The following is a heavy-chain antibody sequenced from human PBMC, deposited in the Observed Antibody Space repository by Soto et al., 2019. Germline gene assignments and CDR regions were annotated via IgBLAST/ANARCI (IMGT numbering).Heavy chain of an antibody. CDR3: ASSLLTPFDY. CDR2: INSSGSNT. J-gene: IGHJ4*02. V-gene: IGHV3-74*01. CDR1: GFTFSGYY. Sequence: SLRLSCAASGFTFSGYYMSWIRQAPGKGLVWVSCINSSGSNTNYADSVKGRFTISRDNAKNTLYLQMNSLRAEDTAVYYCASSLLTPFDYWGQGTLVTVSS. D-gene: IGHD7-27*01.